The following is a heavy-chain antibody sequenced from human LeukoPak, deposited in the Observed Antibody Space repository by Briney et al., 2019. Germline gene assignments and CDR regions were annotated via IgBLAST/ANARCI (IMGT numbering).Heavy chain of an antibody. J-gene: IGHJ6*03. CDR1: GGSISRYY. CDR2: ISYSGST. Sequence: KSSETLSLTCSVSGGSISRYYWSWIRQPPGKGLEWIGFISYSGSTNYNPPLKSRVTISVDTSKNQFSLKLSSVTAADTAVYYCARSTKNRAAPYYYYYYMDVWGKGTTVTIFS. D-gene: IGHD2-8*01. CDR3: ARSTKNRAAPYYYYYYMDV. V-gene: IGHV4-59*01.